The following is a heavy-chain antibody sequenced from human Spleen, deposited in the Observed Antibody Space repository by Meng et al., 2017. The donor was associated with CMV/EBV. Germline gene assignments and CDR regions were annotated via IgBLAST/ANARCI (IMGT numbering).Heavy chain of an antibody. CDR2: IYSGGYNT. CDR1: GFTFSTYA. CDR3: ANSVREGSSWYFVY. V-gene: IGHV3-23*03. J-gene: IGHJ4*02. D-gene: IGHD6-13*01. Sequence: GGSLKISCAASGFTFSTYAMSWVRQAPGKGLEWLSVIYSGGYNTYYADSVKGRFTISRDDSKNTLYLQMNSLRAEDTAVYYCANSVREGSSWYFVYWGQGTLVTVSS.